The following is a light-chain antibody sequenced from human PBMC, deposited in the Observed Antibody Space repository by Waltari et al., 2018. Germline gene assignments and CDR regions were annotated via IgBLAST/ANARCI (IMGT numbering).Light chain of an antibody. Sequence: IQVPQSPSTLSASVGDRVTITCRATQIISNWLAWYQQKPGKAPKLLIYKASTLESGVPSRFSGSGSGTEFTLTISSLQPDDFATYFCQQYNNYAPKTVGQGTKVDIK. CDR1: QIISNW. CDR3: QQYNNYAPKT. V-gene: IGKV1-5*01. J-gene: IGKJ1*01. CDR2: KAS.